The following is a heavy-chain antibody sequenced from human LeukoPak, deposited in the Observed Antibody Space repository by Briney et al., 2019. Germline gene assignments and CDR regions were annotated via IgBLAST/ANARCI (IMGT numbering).Heavy chain of an antibody. CDR1: GGSISSGDYY. D-gene: IGHD2-21*02. Sequence: PSETLSLTCTVSGGSISSGDYYWSWIRQPPGKGLEWIGYIYYSGSTYYNPSLKSRVTISVDTSKNQFSLKLSSVTAADTAVYYCARRLAYCGGDCWGLDYWGQGTLVTVSS. V-gene: IGHV4-30-4*01. J-gene: IGHJ4*02. CDR2: IYYSGST. CDR3: ARRLAYCGGDCWGLDY.